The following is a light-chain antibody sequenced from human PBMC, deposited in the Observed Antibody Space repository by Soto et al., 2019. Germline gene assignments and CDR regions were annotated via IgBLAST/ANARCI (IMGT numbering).Light chain of an antibody. CDR1: RSDIGGYNY. Sequence: QSALTQPRSVSGSPGQSVTISCTGTRSDIGGYNYASWYQQHPGKAPKPMIYDVSKRPSGVPDRFSGSKSGNTASLTISGLQAEDEADYYCCSYAGSYTWVFGGGTKLTVL. J-gene: IGLJ3*02. V-gene: IGLV2-11*01. CDR2: DVS. CDR3: CSYAGSYTWV.